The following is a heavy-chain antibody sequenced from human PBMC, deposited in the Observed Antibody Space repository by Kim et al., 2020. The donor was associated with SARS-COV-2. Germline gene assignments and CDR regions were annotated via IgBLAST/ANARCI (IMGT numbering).Heavy chain of an antibody. J-gene: IGHJ3*02. CDR3: ARRDDSSGYGDNDAFDI. CDR2: ISSSSSYI. Sequence: GGSLRLSCAASGFTFSSYSMNWVRQAPGKGLEWVSSISSSSSYIYYADSVKGRFTISRDNAKNSLYLQMNSLRAEDTAVYYCARRDDSSGYGDNDAFDIWSQGTMVTVSS. CDR1: GFTFSSYS. V-gene: IGHV3-21*01. D-gene: IGHD3-22*01.